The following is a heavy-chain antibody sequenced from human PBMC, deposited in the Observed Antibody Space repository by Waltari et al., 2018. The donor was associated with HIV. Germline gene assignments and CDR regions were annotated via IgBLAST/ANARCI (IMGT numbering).Heavy chain of an antibody. V-gene: IGHV2-5*01. Sequence: QITLKESGPTLVKPTQTLTLTCTFSGFSLSTSGVGVGWLRQPPGKALEWLALIYWNDDKRYSPSLKSRLTITKDTSKNQVVLTMTNMDPVDTATYYCAHSRITMVQGEIGFDYWGQGTLVTVSS. J-gene: IGHJ4*02. D-gene: IGHD3-10*01. CDR2: IYWNDDK. CDR1: GFSLSTSGVG. CDR3: AHSRITMVQGEIGFDY.